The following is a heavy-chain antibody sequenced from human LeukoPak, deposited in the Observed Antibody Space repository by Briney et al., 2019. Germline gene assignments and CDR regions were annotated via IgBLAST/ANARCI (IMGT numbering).Heavy chain of an antibody. D-gene: IGHD6-6*01. Sequence: SETLSLTCAVNGGSLSGLSWNWIRQSPGKGLEWIGEINQSGTTDYNPSLKNRVTMSVDTSKNQFSVKLTSVTAADTAVYYCARVPHSSSSEWFDPWGQGTLVTVSS. CDR2: INQSGTT. CDR3: ARVPHSSSSEWFDP. J-gene: IGHJ5*02. CDR1: GGSLSGLS. V-gene: IGHV4-34*01.